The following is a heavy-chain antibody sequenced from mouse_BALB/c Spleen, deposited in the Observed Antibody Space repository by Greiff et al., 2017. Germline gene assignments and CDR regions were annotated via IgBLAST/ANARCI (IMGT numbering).Heavy chain of an antibody. J-gene: IGHJ4*01. CDR3: ARYDGNYGAMDY. CDR2: ILPGSGST. D-gene: IGHD2-3*01. V-gene: IGHV1-9*01. Sequence: VQLQQSGAELMKPGASVKISCKATGYTFSSYWIEWVKQRPGHGLEWIGEILPGSGSTNYNEKFKGKATFTADTSSNTAYMQLSSLTSEDSAVYYCARYDGNYGAMDYWGQGTSVTVSS. CDR1: GYTFSSYW.